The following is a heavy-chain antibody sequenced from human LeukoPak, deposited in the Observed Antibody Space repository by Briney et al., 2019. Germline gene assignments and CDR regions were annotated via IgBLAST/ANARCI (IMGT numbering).Heavy chain of an antibody. CDR1: GGSISSSNW. D-gene: IGHD3-9*01. V-gene: IGHV4-4*02. CDR3: ARQARPHYDILTGYYPQYYYMDV. J-gene: IGHJ6*03. CDR2: IYHSGST. Sequence: SETLSLTCAVSGGSISSSNWWSWVRQPPGKGLEWIGEIYHSGSTNYNPSLKSRVTISVDTSKNQFSLKLSSVTAADTAVYYCARQARPHYDILTGYYPQYYYMDVWGKGTTVTVSS.